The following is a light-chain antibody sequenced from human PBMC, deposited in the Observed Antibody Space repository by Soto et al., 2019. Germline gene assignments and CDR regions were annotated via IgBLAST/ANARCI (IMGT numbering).Light chain of an antibody. CDR3: QHYNSYSEA. Sequence: DIQMTQSPSSLSVSVGDRVTITCRASQSIGGFLNWYQQKLGKAPKLLIYAASSLQSGVPSRFSGSGSGTDFTLTISSLQPDDFATYYCQHYNSYSEAFGQGTKVDIK. V-gene: IGKV1-39*01. J-gene: IGKJ1*01. CDR1: QSIGGF. CDR2: AAS.